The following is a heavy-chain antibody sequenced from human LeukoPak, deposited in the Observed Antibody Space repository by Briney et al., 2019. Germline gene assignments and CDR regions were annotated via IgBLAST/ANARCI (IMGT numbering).Heavy chain of an antibody. J-gene: IGHJ4*02. V-gene: IGHV3-30*04. Sequence: GGSLRLSCAASGFTFSSYAMHWVRQAPGKGLEWVAVISYDGSNKYYADSVKGRVTISRDNSKNTLYLQMNSLRAEDTAMYYCXXXXHYSSSIMGIWGQGTLVTVSS. CDR3: XXXXHYSSSIMGI. D-gene: IGHD6-19*01. CDR1: GFTFSSYA. CDR2: ISYDGSNK.